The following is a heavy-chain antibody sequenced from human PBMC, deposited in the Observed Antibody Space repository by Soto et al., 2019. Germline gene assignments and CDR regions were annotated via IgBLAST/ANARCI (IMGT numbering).Heavy chain of an antibody. CDR3: AGEWGGGSK. CDR1: GFSFSSYA. J-gene: IGHJ4*01. CDR2: ISFDGGKI. V-gene: IGHV3-30*04. D-gene: IGHD3-16*01. Sequence: QVQLVESGGGVVQPGRSLRLSCAASGFSFSSYAMHWVRQTPGKGPEWVAVISFDGGKIHYADSVKGRFTISRDNSKDTLSLQMDSLRVEDTAVYHCAGEWGGGSKWGQGPLVTVSS.